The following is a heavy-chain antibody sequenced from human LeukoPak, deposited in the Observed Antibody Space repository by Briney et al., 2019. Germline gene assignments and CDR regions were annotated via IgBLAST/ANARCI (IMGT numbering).Heavy chain of an antibody. V-gene: IGHV3-48*01. CDR3: ASPSKYDILTGYYKGDDY. CDR2: ISSSSSTI. Sequence: QPGGPLRLSCAASGFTFSSYSMNWVRQAPGKGLEWVSYISSSSSTIYYADSVKGRFTISRDNAKNSLYLQMNSLRAEDTAVYYCASPSKYDILTGYYKGDDYWGQGTLVTVSS. CDR1: GFTFSSYS. J-gene: IGHJ4*02. D-gene: IGHD3-9*01.